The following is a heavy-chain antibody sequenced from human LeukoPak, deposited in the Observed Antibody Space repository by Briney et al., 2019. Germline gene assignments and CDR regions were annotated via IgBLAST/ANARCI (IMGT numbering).Heavy chain of an antibody. D-gene: IGHD3-10*01. V-gene: IGHV3-48*03. Sequence: PGGSLRLSCAASGFTFSSYEMNWVRQAPGKGLEWVSYISSSGSTVYYADSVKGRFTISRDNSQNTLYLQMNSLRAEDTAVYYCAKFNRVRDYYYYYMDVWGKGTTVTVSS. CDR1: GFTFSSYE. J-gene: IGHJ6*03. CDR2: ISSSGSTV. CDR3: AKFNRVRDYYYYYMDV.